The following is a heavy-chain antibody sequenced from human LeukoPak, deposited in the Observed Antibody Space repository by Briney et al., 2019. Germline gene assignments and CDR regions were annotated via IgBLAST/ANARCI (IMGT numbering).Heavy chain of an antibody. Sequence: ASVKVSCKASGYTFTSDYMHWVRQAPGQGLEWMGIINPSGGSTSYVQKFQGGVTMTRDMSTSTVYMELSRLRSEDTAVYYCARLGSSRSWYGGAFDIWGQGTMVTVSS. V-gene: IGHV1-46*01. D-gene: IGHD6-13*01. CDR2: INPSGGST. CDR3: ARLGSSRSWYGGAFDI. J-gene: IGHJ3*02. CDR1: GYTFTSDY.